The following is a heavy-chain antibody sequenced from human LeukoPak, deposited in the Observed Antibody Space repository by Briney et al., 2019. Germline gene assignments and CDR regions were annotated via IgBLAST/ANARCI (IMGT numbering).Heavy chain of an antibody. Sequence: PGGSLRLSCAVSGFTLSNAWMKWVRQAPGKGLEWVGRSKSKADGGTTDYAAPVKGRFTISRDDSKNTLFLQMNSLKTEDTAMYYCAIHTHYSSSWNYFDYWGQGTLVTVSS. J-gene: IGHJ4*02. CDR3: AIHTHYSSSWNYFDY. D-gene: IGHD6-13*01. CDR2: SKSKADGGTT. V-gene: IGHV3-15*01. CDR1: GFTLSNAW.